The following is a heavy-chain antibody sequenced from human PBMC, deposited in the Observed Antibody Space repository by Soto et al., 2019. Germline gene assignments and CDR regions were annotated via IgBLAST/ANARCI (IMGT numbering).Heavy chain of an antibody. D-gene: IGHD4-4*01. V-gene: IGHV3-23*01. CDR1: GFTFNSYT. CDR3: AKARCIGNYCYVPDY. J-gene: IGHJ4*01. Sequence: GSMILSCAASGFTFNSYTMAWFRQSPGKVLEWVSSISVSGFIPSYADSVQGRFTISRYNSINALSLQMNILRIEDTATYYCAKARCIGNYCYVPDYWGHGRLVTVS. CDR2: ISVSGFIP.